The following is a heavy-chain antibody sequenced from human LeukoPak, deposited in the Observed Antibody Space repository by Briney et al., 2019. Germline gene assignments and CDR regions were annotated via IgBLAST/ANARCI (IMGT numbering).Heavy chain of an antibody. CDR1: GYTFTGYY. Sequence: ASVKVSCKASGYTFTGYYMHWVRQAPGQGLEWMGWMNPNSGNTGYAQKFQGRVTMTRNTSISTAYMELSSLRSEDTAVYYCATVWFGELLTGYGMDVWGQGTTVTVSS. CDR3: ATVWFGELLTGYGMDV. CDR2: MNPNSGNT. D-gene: IGHD3-10*01. J-gene: IGHJ6*02. V-gene: IGHV1-8*02.